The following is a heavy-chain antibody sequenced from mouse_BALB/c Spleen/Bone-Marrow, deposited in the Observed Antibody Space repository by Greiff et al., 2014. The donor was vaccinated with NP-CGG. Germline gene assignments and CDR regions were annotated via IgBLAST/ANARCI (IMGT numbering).Heavy chain of an antibody. CDR1: GFTFTDYY. D-gene: IGHD2-1*01. CDR2: IRNKANGYTT. J-gene: IGHJ1*01. V-gene: IGHV7-3*02. Sequence: EVMLVESGGGLVQPGGSLRLSCATSGFTFTDYYMSWVRQPPGKALEWLGFIRNKANGYTTEYSASVKGRFTISRDNSQSILYLQMNTLRAEDSAIYYCARAKNYGSYWYFDVWGAGTTVTVSS. CDR3: ARAKNYGSYWYFDV.